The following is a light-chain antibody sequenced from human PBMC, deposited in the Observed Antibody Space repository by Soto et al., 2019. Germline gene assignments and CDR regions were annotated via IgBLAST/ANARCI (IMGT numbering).Light chain of an antibody. J-gene: IGKJ3*01. Sequence: EIVLTQSPGTLSLSPGERATLSCGASESVSSSYLAWYQQKPGQAPRLLIYGATTRLRGVPDRFSGSGSATEFTLTISRLEPEDFAVYYCQQYGSSPFTFGRGTKVDI. V-gene: IGKV3-20*01. CDR1: ESVSSSY. CDR2: GAT. CDR3: QQYGSSPFT.